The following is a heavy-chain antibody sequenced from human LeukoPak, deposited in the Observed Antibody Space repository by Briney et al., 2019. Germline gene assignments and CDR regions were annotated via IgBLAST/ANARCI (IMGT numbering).Heavy chain of an antibody. D-gene: IGHD2-2*01. Sequence: SQTLSLTCAISGDSVSSNSAAWNWIRQSPSRGLEWLGRTYYRSKWYNDYAVSVKSRITINPDTSKNQFSLQLDSVTPEDTAVCYCARAGGYCSSTSCYVGHAFDIWGQGTMVTVSS. CDR3: ARAGGYCSSTSCYVGHAFDI. V-gene: IGHV6-1*01. CDR1: GDSVSSNSAA. J-gene: IGHJ3*02. CDR2: TYYRSKWYN.